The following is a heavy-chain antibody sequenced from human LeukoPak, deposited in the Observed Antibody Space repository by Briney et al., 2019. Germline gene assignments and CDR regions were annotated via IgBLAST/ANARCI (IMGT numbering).Heavy chain of an antibody. D-gene: IGHD2-2*02. J-gene: IGHJ5*02. CDR1: GGSISSSSYY. CDR3: ARELVGYCSSTSCYRGPNWFDP. Sequence: SETLSLTCTVSGGSISSSSYYWGWIRQPPGKGLEWIGSIYYSGSTYYNPSLKSRVTISVDTSKNQFSLKLSPVTAADTAVYYCARELVGYCSSTSCYRGPNWFDPWGQGTLVTVSS. V-gene: IGHV4-39*07. CDR2: IYYSGST.